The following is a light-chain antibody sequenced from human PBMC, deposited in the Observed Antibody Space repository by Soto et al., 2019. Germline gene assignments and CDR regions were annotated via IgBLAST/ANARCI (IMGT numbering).Light chain of an antibody. CDR1: QTVGKNY. J-gene: IGKJ1*01. Sequence: EIVLTQSPGTLSVSPGDGATLSCRASQTVGKNYLAWYQHRPAQAPXXPXYDASNRATGIPARFSRSGSGTDFTLTISSLEPEDSAVYYCQQRSNWPRTFGQGTKVDI. V-gene: IGKV3-11*01. CDR2: DAS. CDR3: QQRSNWPRT.